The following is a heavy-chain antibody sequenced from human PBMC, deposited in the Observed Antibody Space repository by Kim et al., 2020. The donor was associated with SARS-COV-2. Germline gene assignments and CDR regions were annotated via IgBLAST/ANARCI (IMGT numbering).Heavy chain of an antibody. CDR3: AREREYYYGSGFDY. CDR1: GGSISSYY. J-gene: IGHJ4*02. D-gene: IGHD3-10*01. Sequence: SETLSLTCTVSGGSISSYYWSWIRQPPGKGLEWIGYIYYSGSTNYNPSLKSRVTISVDTSKNQFSLKLSSVTAADTAVYYCAREREYYYGSGFDYWGQGTLVTVSS. V-gene: IGHV4-59*01. CDR2: IYYSGST.